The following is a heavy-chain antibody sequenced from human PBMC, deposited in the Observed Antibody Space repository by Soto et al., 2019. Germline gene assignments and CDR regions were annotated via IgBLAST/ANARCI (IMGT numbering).Heavy chain of an antibody. CDR3: AKDGGYCTGGTCSPGP. CDR1: GFSFSNYA. CDR2: ISDSGGRT. Sequence: EVQLLESGGGSVQPGGSLRLSCAVSGFSFSNYAMRWVRQAPGKGLEWVSGISDSGGRTYYADSVKGRFTTSRDNSKNTLYLQMTSLRAEDTAVYYCAKDGGYCTGGTCSPGPWGQGPLVTVSS. J-gene: IGHJ5*02. D-gene: IGHD2-15*01. V-gene: IGHV3-23*01.